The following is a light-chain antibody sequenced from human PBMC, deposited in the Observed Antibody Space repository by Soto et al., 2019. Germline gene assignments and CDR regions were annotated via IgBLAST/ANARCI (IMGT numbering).Light chain of an antibody. CDR1: QSGLYSSNNKNY. Sequence: DIVVAQFQYSYSLSLCSSSTINCTSSQSGLYSSNNKNYLAWYQQKPGQPPKLLISWASTRESGVPDRFSGSGSGTDFTLTISSLQAEDVAVYYCKQSYSLLWQFAQGTKVDIK. CDR2: WAS. V-gene: IGKV4-1*01. CDR3: KQSYSLLWQ. J-gene: IGKJ1*01.